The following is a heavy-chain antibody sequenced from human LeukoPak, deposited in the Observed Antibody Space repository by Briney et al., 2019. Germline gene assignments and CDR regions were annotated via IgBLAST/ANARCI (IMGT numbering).Heavy chain of an antibody. CDR3: ARESIAATNLDY. CDR1: GGSISSSSYY. Sequence: PSETLSLTCTVSGGSISSSSYYWGWIRQPPGKGLEWIGSIYYSGSTYYNPSLKSRVTISVDTSKNQFSLKLSSVTAADTAVYYCARESIAATNLDYWGQGTLVTVSS. J-gene: IGHJ4*02. CDR2: IYYSGST. V-gene: IGHV4-39*07. D-gene: IGHD6-6*01.